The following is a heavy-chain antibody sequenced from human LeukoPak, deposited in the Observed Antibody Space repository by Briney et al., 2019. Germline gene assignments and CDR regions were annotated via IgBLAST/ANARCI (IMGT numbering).Heavy chain of an antibody. CDR2: IKQDGSEK. CDR3: ARVRGSGSQGSLVYFDD. D-gene: IGHD1-26*01. V-gene: IGHV3-7*04. Sequence: GGSLRLSCAASGFTFSTYWMSWVRQAPGKGLEWVANIKQDGSEKYYVDSVKGRFTISRDNAKNSLYLQMNSLRAEDTAVYYCARVRGSGSQGSLVYFDDRGQGTLVTVSS. CDR1: GFTFSTYW. J-gene: IGHJ4*02.